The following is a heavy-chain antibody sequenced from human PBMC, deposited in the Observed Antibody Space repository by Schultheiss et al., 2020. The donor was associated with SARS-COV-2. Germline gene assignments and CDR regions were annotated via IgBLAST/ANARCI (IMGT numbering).Heavy chain of an antibody. CDR2: VYNSGTA. V-gene: IGHV4-4*08. CDR3: ARERGMSTSYHYFDY. CDR1: GGSISSYY. D-gene: IGHD2/OR15-2a*01. Sequence: SETLSLTCTVSGGSISSYYWSWIRQPPGKGLEWIGYVYNSGTAKYNPSLKSRVAIFLDTSKKQFFLNLSSVTAADTAMYYCARERGMSTSYHYFDYWGQGTLVTVSS. J-gene: IGHJ4*02.